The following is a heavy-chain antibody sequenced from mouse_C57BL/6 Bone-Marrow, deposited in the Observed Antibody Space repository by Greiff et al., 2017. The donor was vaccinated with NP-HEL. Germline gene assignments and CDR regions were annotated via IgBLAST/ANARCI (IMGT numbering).Heavy chain of an antibody. Sequence: DVKLQESGPVLVKPGASVKMSCKASGYTFTDYYMNWVKQSHGKSLEWIGVINPYNGGTSYNQKFKGKATLTVDKSSSTAYMELNSLTSEDSAVYYCARLLRPFYAMDYWGQGTSVTVSS. CDR3: ARLLRPFYAMDY. CDR2: INPYNGGT. V-gene: IGHV1-19*01. D-gene: IGHD1-2*01. J-gene: IGHJ4*01. CDR1: GYTFTDYY.